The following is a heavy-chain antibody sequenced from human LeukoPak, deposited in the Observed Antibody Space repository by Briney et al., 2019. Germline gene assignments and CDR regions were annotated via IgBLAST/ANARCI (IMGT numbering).Heavy chain of an antibody. J-gene: IGHJ4*02. CDR2: IVVGSNKA. CDR1: GFTFSSSA. D-gene: IGHD1-26*01. CDR3: AANDRYSGSYAY. V-gene: IGHV1-58*01. Sequence: SVKVSCKASGFTFSSSAVQWVRQARGQHLEWMGWIVVGSNKAKYAQKFQERVTITRDTSTNTAYLELSSLRSEDTAVYFCAANDRYSGSYAYWGQGTLVTVSS.